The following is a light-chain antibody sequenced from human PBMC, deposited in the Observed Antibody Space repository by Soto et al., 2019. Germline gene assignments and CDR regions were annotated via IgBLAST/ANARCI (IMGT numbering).Light chain of an antibody. V-gene: IGLV2-14*01. J-gene: IGLJ3*02. CDR2: EVN. Sequence: QSVLTQRASVSGSPGQSITISCTGTSSDVGGYKYVYWYQQHPGKAPKLIIYEVNNRPSGVSNRFSGSKSDNTASLIISGLQAEDEADYYCSSYATSGGWVFGGGTKLTVL. CDR3: SSYATSGGWV. CDR1: SSDVGGYKY.